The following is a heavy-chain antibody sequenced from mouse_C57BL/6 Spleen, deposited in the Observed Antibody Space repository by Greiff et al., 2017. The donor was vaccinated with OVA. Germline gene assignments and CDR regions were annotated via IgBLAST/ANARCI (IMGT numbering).Heavy chain of an antibody. V-gene: IGHV1-82*01. D-gene: IGHD1-1*01. CDR3: ARSGSSPNWYFDV. CDR2: IYPGDGDT. CDR1: GYAFSSSW. Sequence: VQLQQSGPELVKPGASVKISCKASGYAFSSSWMNWVKQRPGKGLEWIGRIYPGDGDTNYNGKFKGKATLTADKSSSTAYMQLSSLTSEDSAVYFCARSGSSPNWYFDVWGTGTTVTVSS. J-gene: IGHJ1*03.